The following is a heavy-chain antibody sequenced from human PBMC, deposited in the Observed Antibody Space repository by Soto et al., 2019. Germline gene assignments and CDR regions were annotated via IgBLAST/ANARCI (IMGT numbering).Heavy chain of an antibody. CDR1: GFTFSSHA. Sequence: EVQLLESGGGLVQPGGSLRLSCAVSGFTFSSHAMTWVRQAPGKGLQWVSSISESGDSAFSSDSVKGRFTISRDNSKKPLYLQFNGLRSEDTAVYYCVPWSSGSGGEDSLGQGTLVTVSS. CDR3: VPWSSGSGGEDS. CDR2: ISESGDSA. D-gene: IGHD3-16*01. V-gene: IGHV3-23*01. J-gene: IGHJ4*02.